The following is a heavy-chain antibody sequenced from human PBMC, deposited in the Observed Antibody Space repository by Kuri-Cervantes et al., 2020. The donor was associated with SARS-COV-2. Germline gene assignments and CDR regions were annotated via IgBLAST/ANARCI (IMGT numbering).Heavy chain of an antibody. CDR3: ARDHNDFWSGYYPLDY. J-gene: IGHJ4*02. Sequence: ETLSLTCAASGFTFSSYWMSWVRQAPGKGLEWVANIKQDGSEKYYVDSVKGRFTISRDNAKNSLYLQMNSLRAEDTAVYYCARDHNDFWSGYYPLDYWGQGTLVTVSS. D-gene: IGHD3-3*01. V-gene: IGHV3-7*01. CDR1: GFTFSSYW. CDR2: IKQDGSEK.